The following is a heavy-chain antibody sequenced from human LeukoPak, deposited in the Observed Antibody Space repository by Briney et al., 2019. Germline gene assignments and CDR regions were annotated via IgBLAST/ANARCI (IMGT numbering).Heavy chain of an antibody. CDR3: AREGGYQYYYAMDV. D-gene: IGHD3-16*01. CDR1: GFTFKTYT. Sequence: GGSLRLSCAASGFTFKTYTMHWVRQAPGMGLEWVSSISSSSSYIFYADSVKGRFTISRDNAKKSLYLQMSSLRAEDAAVYYCAREGGYQYYYAMDVWGQGTTVTVSS. CDR2: ISSSSSYI. J-gene: IGHJ6*02. V-gene: IGHV3-21*01.